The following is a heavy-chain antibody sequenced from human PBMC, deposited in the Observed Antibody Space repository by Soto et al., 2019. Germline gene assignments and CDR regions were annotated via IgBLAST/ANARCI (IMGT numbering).Heavy chain of an antibody. V-gene: IGHV4-59*01. CDR3: ASMFGLSAFDI. CDR2: IYYSGST. Sequence: SETLSLTCTVSGGSISSYYWSWIRQPPGKGLEWIGYIYYSGSTNYNPSLKSRVTISVDTSKNQFSLKLSSVTAADTAVCYCASMFGLSAFDIWGQGTMVTVSS. J-gene: IGHJ3*02. D-gene: IGHD3-10*02. CDR1: GGSISSYY.